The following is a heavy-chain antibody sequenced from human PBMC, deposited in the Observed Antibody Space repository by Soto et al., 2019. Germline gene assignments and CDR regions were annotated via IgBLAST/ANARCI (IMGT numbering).Heavy chain of an antibody. CDR2: IYYSGST. V-gene: IGHV4-61*01. CDR1: GGSVSSGSYY. D-gene: IGHD1-26*01. J-gene: IGHJ4*02. Sequence: SETLSLTCTVSGGSVSSGSYYWSWIRQPPGKGLEWIGYIYYSGSTNYNPSLKGRVTISVDTSKNQFSLKLSSVTAADTAVYYCARGPLGGTFDYWGQGTLVTVS. CDR3: ARGPLGGTFDY.